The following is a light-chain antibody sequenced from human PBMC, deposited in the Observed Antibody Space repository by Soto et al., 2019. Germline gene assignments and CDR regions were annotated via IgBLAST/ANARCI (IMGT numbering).Light chain of an antibody. J-gene: IGLJ1*01. CDR3: CSYACSSTSPSYV. CDR1: SSDVGSYNL. Sequence: QSLLTQPASVSGSPGHSITISCTGTSSDVGSYNLVSWYQQHPGKAPKLMIYEGSKRPSGVSNRFSGSKSGNTASLTISGLQAEDEADYYCCSYACSSTSPSYVFGTGAKVTVL. CDR2: EGS. V-gene: IGLV2-23*01.